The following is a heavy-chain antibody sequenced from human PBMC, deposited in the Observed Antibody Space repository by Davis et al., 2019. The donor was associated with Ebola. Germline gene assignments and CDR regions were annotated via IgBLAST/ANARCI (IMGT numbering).Heavy chain of an antibody. D-gene: IGHD2-8*01. CDR2: ISYDGSNK. CDR3: ARMVYAIGVNYYYYMDV. Sequence: PGGSLRLSCAASGFTFSSYAMHWVRQAPGKGLEWVAVISYDGSNKYYADSVKGRFTISRDNSKNTLYLQMNSLRAEDTAVYYCARMVYAIGVNYYYYMDVWGKGTTVTVSS. V-gene: IGHV3-30-3*01. J-gene: IGHJ6*03. CDR1: GFTFSSYA.